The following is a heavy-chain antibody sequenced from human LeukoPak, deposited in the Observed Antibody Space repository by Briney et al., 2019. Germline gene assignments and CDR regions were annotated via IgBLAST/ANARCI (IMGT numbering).Heavy chain of an antibody. CDR3: AKDYDSSGYYYVMYYFDY. D-gene: IGHD3-22*01. Sequence: GGSLRLSCAASGFTFSSYGMHWVRQAPGKGLEWVAFIRYDGSNKYYADSVKGRFTISRDNSKNTLYLQMNSLRAEGTAVYYCAKDYDSSGYYYVMYYFDYWGQGTLVTVSS. CDR2: IRYDGSNK. CDR1: GFTFSSYG. V-gene: IGHV3-30*02. J-gene: IGHJ4*02.